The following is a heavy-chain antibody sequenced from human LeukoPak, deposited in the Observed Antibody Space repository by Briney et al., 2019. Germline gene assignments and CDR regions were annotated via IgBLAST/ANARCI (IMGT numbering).Heavy chain of an antibody. CDR3: ARLQGGTPYRYYFDY. CDR1: DGSFNSHY. V-gene: IGHV4-59*11. CDR2: AHFRWAA. J-gene: IGHJ4*02. Sequence: SETLSLTCSVSDGSFNSHYWSWIRQPPQKGLEFIGYAHFRWAAIYDPSLKSRVTIAVDTSKTQLSLRLGSVTAADTAVYFCARLQGGTPYRYYFDYWGQGILVTVSS. D-gene: IGHD3-16*01.